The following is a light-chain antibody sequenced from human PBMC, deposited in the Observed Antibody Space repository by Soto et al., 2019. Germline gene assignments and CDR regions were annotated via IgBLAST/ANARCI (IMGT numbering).Light chain of an antibody. Sequence: QSALTQPPSASGSPGQSVTISCTGTSSDVGGYNFVSWYQQYPGKVPKLMVYEVNKRPSGVPDRFSGSKSGNTASLTVSGLQAEEEADYYCTSYAGGNNVFGTGTKVTGL. CDR1: SSDVGGYNF. J-gene: IGLJ1*01. CDR2: EVN. CDR3: TSYAGGNNV. V-gene: IGLV2-8*01.